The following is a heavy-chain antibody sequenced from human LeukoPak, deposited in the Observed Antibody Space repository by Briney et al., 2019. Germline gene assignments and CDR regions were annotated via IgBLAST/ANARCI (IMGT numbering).Heavy chain of an antibody. Sequence: SETLSLTCTVSGGSISSSSYYWGWIRQPPGKGLEWIGSIYYSGSTYYNPSLKSRVTISVDTSKNQFSLKLRSVTAADTAVYYCASPLKRAGTTSLDAFDIWGQGTMVTLSS. J-gene: IGHJ3*02. CDR1: GGSISSSSYY. CDR3: ASPLKRAGTTSLDAFDI. D-gene: IGHD1-1*01. V-gene: IGHV4-39*01. CDR2: IYYSGST.